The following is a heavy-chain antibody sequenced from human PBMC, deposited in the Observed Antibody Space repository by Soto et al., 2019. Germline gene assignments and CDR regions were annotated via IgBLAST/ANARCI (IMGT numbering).Heavy chain of an antibody. J-gene: IGHJ4*02. D-gene: IGHD3-16*01. CDR2: IWHDGSNK. CDR1: GFSFSNYG. CDR3: ARDGDANTGFGKDY. V-gene: IGHV3-33*01. Sequence: GGSLRLSCAASGFSFSNYGMHWVRQAPGKGLEWVALIWHDGSNKYYAESVKGRFTISRDNSKDMVYLQMNSLRAEDTAMYYCARDGDANTGFGKDYWGQGTLVTVSS.